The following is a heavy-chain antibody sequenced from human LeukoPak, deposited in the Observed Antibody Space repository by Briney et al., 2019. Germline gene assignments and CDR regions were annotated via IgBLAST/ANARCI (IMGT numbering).Heavy chain of an antibody. CDR3: ARGRVGAGTGDY. V-gene: IGHV4-61*02. CDR2: IDTSGST. J-gene: IGHJ4*02. Sequence: SQTLSLTCTVSGGSISSGSYYWSWIRQPAGKGLEWIGRIDTSGSTNYNPSLKSRVAISVDTSKNQFSLKLSSVTAADTAVYYCARGRVGAGTGDYWGQGTLVTVSS. CDR1: GGSISSGSYY. D-gene: IGHD6-13*01.